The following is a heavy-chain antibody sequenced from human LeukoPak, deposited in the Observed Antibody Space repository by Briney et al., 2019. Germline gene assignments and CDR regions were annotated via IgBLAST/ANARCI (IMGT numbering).Heavy chain of an antibody. J-gene: IGHJ4*02. D-gene: IGHD3-10*01. CDR1: GFTFSSYA. CDR3: AKGITMPFDY. V-gene: IGHV3-23*01. CDR2: ISGSGGST. Sequence: PGGSLRLPCPASGFTFSSYAMSWVRQAPGKGLEWVSAISGSGGSTYYADPVKGRFTISRDNSKNTLYLQMNSLRAEDTAVYYGAKGITMPFDYWGQGTLVTVSS.